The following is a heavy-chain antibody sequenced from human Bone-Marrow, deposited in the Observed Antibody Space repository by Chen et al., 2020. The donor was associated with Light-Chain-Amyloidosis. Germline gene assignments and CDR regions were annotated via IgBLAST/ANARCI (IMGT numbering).Heavy chain of an antibody. J-gene: IGHJ6*02. D-gene: IGHD1-26*01. CDR1: GGSIISGDHY. V-gene: IGHV4-30-4*01. Sequence: QLQESGPGLVKPSQTLSLTCTVSGGSIISGDHYWSWVRQAPGKGLEWIGYIYHSGSPYYNPSLKSRVTLSVDTSKNQFSLNLSPVTAADTAVYYCVRDGAATTIDSYGMDVWGQGTSVTVSS. CDR3: VRDGAATTIDSYGMDV. CDR2: IYHSGSP.